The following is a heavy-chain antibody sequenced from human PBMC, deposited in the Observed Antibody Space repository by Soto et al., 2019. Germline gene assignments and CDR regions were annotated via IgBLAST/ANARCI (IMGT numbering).Heavy chain of an antibody. V-gene: IGHV2-5*02. CDR1: GFSLSTSGVA. J-gene: IGHJ5*02. CDR2: IYWDDDK. Sequence: SGPTLVNPTQTLTLTCTFSGFSLSTSGVAVGWIRQPPGKALEWLALIYWDDDKRYSPSLKSRLTITKDTSKNQVVLTMTNMDPVDTATYYCAHSLDSSSWYGEVGWFDPWGQGTLVTVSS. CDR3: AHSLDSSSWYGEVGWFDP. D-gene: IGHD6-13*01.